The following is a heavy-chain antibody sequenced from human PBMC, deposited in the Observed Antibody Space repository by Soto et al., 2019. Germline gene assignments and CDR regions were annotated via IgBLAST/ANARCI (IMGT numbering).Heavy chain of an antibody. Sequence: SETLSLTCTFSGCSISSYYWSWIRQPPGKGLEWIGYIYYSGSTNYNPSLKSRVTISVDTSKNQFSLKLSSVTAADTAVYYCARFPIAAAGEDYYYYYYMDVWGKGTTVTVSS. CDR1: GCSISSYY. D-gene: IGHD6-13*01. J-gene: IGHJ6*03. CDR3: ARFPIAAAGEDYYYYYYMDV. CDR2: IYYSGST. V-gene: IGHV4-59*01.